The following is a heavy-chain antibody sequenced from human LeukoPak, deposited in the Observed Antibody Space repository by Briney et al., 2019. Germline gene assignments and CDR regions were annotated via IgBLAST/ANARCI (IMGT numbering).Heavy chain of an antibody. CDR1: GFNFSSYT. J-gene: IGHJ5*02. Sequence: GGSLRLSCAASGFNFSSYTLNWVRQAPGKGLEWVSSITGDGASIYYAGPVRGRFTISRDNAKELVFLQLNSLRAEDTAVYYCAKDTFHGTGLAWFDTWGQGTLVTVSS. V-gene: IGHV3-21*01. CDR2: ITGDGASI. CDR3: AKDTFHGTGLAWFDT. D-gene: IGHD1-1*01.